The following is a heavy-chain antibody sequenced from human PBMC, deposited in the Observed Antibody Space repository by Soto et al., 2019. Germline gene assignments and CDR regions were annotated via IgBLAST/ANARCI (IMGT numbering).Heavy chain of an antibody. CDR1: GFTFSSYS. Sequence: GGSLRLSCAASGFTFSSYSMNWVRQAPGKGLEWVSSISSSSSYIYYADSVKGRFTISRDNAKNSLYLQMNSLRAEDTAVYYCARAPTGYSSGWYFDYWGQGTLVTVSS. D-gene: IGHD6-19*01. CDR2: ISSSSSYI. V-gene: IGHV3-21*01. CDR3: ARAPTGYSSGWYFDY. J-gene: IGHJ4*02.